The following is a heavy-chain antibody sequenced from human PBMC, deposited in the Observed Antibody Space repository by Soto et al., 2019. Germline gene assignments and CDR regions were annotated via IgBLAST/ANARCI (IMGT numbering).Heavy chain of an antibody. CDR2: ISYDGSNK. V-gene: IGHV3-30-3*01. Sequence: QVQLVESGGGVVQPGRSLSLSCAASGFTFSSYAMHWVRQAPGKGLEWVAVISYDGSNKYYADSVKGRFTLSRDNSKNTLYLQINSLRAEDTAVYYCARDFPANIFDPKPGIAAAKFLYMLGMDVWGQGTTVTVSS. CDR1: GFTFSSYA. J-gene: IGHJ6*02. CDR3: ARDFPANIFDPKPGIAAAKFLYMLGMDV. D-gene: IGHD6-13*01.